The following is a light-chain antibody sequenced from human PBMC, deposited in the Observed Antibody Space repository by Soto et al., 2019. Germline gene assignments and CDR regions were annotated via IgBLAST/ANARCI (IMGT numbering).Light chain of an antibody. CDR3: SSYAAGDVYV. CDR2: EVI. V-gene: IGLV2-8*01. Sequence: QSALTQPPSASGAPGQSVTISCTGTSGDVGGYTYVSWYQQQPGKAPKLIIYEVIKRPSGVPNRFSGSKSGTTASLTISGLQADDEAYYYCSSYAAGDVYVFGTGTKVTVL. CDR1: SGDVGGYTY. J-gene: IGLJ1*01.